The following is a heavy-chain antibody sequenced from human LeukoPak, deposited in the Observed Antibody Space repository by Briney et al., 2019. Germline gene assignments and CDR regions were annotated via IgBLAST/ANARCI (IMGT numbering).Heavy chain of an antibody. CDR1: DGSISCYY. Sequence: SSTLSLSCTVADGSISCYYWSWLRQPPGKGLELIGFFYYSGSTNYNPSLKSQVTISVDTSKNQFSLQLSSVNAADTAVYYCARVPGRRNYYYYYDMDVWGKGTTVTVSS. J-gene: IGHJ6*03. CDR2: FYYSGST. D-gene: IGHD2-2*01. V-gene: IGHV4-59*01. CDR3: ARVPGRRNYYYYYDMDV.